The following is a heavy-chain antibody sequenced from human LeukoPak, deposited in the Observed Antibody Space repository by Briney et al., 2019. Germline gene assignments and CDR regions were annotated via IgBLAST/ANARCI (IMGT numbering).Heavy chain of an antibody. CDR2: ISSGGSDI. V-gene: IGHV3-48*03. CDR1: GFTFSNCE. J-gene: IGHJ4*02. D-gene: IGHD3-22*01. CDR3: ARVGTKSSSSGYYFAVGFDC. Sequence: PGGSLRLSCAASGFTFSNCEMNWVRQAPGKGLEWISYISSGGSDIYYASSVKGRFTISRDNAKNSLFLQMNSLRAEDTAVYYCARVGTKSSSSGYYFAVGFDCWGQGSQVTVSS.